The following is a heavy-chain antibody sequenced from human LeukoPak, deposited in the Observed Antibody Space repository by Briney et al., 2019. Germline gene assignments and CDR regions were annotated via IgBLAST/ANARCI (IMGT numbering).Heavy chain of an antibody. CDR3: ARDARIAPRSSTSLTKVVDY. D-gene: IGHD6-6*01. CDR1: GFTFSSSG. Sequence: PGGSLRLSCAASGFTFSSSGMNWVRQAPGKGLEWVSSISSSSSYIYYADSVKGRFTISRDNAKNSLYLQMNSLRAEDSAVYYCARDARIAPRSSTSLTKVVDYWGQGTLVTVSS. V-gene: IGHV3-21*01. CDR2: ISSSSSYI. J-gene: IGHJ4*02.